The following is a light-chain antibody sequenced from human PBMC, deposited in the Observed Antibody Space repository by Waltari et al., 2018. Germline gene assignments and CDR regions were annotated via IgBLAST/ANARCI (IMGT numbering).Light chain of an antibody. CDR3: SSQSTNNGVI. Sequence: QSALTQPASVSGSPGQSITISCTGSSSDVGCDDSVSWYEDHPGQAPKVIIYDVNKRPSGVSDRFSGSKSGNTASLTISGLQAEDEATFYCSSQSTNNGVIFGGGTKVTVL. V-gene: IGLV2-14*03. CDR2: DVN. J-gene: IGLJ2*01. CDR1: SSDVGCDDS.